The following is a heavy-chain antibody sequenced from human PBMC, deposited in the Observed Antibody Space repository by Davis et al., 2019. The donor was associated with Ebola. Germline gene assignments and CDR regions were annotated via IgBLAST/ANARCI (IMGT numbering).Heavy chain of an antibody. CDR1: GGSVSSGSYY. V-gene: IGHV4-39*01. D-gene: IGHD6-13*01. J-gene: IGHJ5*02. Sequence: PSETLSLTCTVSGGSVSSGSYYWSWIRQPPGKGLEWIGSIYYSGSTYYNPSLKSRVTISVDTSKNQFSLKLSSVTAADTAVYYCARARFDRGSSWYNWFDPWGQGTLVTVSS. CDR2: IYYSGST. CDR3: ARARFDRGSSWYNWFDP.